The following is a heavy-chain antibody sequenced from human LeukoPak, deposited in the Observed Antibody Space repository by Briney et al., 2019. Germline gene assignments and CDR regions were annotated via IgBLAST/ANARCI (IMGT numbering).Heavy chain of an antibody. CDR3: ARESVVVAATANFDY. D-gene: IGHD2-15*01. J-gene: IGHJ4*02. CDR1: GYTFTSYG. V-gene: IGHV1-18*01. Sequence: ASVKVSCKASGYTFTSYGISWVRQAPGQGLEWMGWISAYNGNTNYAQKLQGRVTMTTDTSTSTAYMELRSLRSDDTAVYYCARESVVVAATANFDYWGQGTLVTVSS. CDR2: ISAYNGNT.